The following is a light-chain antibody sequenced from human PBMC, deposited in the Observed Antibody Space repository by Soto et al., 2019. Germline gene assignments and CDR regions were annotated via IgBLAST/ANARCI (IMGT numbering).Light chain of an antibody. CDR3: SSYTYSSTVV. CDR2: DVS. Sequence: QSALTQPASVSGSPGQSITISCTGTSSDIGGYNYVSWYQQHPGKAPKLMIYDVSNRPSGVSNRFSGSKSGNTASLTISGLQAEDEADYYCSSYTYSSTVVFGGGTKLTVL. J-gene: IGLJ2*01. CDR1: SSDIGGYNY. V-gene: IGLV2-14*03.